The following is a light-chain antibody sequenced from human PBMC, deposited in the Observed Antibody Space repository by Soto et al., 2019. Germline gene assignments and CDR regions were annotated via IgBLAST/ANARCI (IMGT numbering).Light chain of an antibody. Sequence: EVVLTQSPVTLSLSPGERATLSCRASQSFRGLLAWYQQKPGQSPRLLIYDASNRATGIPARFSGSGSGTDFTLTISSLEPEDFAVYYCQQSSDWPPINFGQGTRLEIK. J-gene: IGKJ5*01. CDR3: QQSSDWPPIN. CDR1: QSFRGL. CDR2: DAS. V-gene: IGKV3-11*01.